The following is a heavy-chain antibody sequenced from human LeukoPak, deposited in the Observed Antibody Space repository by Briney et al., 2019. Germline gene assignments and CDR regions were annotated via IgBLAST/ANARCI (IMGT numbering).Heavy chain of an antibody. CDR2: IIPILGIA. J-gene: IGHJ3*02. CDR3: ARRTEWLALDAFDI. CDR1: GGTFSSYA. V-gene: IGHV1-69*04. D-gene: IGHD6-19*01. Sequence: GASVKVSCKAPGGTFSSYAISWVRQAPGQGLEWMGRIIPILGIANYAQKFQGRVTITADKSTSTAYMELSSLRSEDTAVYYCARRTEWLALDAFDIWGQGTMVTVSS.